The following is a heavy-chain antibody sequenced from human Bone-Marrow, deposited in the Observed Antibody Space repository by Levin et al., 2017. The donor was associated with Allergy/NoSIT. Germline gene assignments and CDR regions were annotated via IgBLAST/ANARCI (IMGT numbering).Heavy chain of an antibody. Sequence: SLKISCGASGFRFDEYAMHWVRQVPGKGLEWVSGITWNSGDKGYADSVKGRFSISRDNANNSLYLQMDSLRTEDTAIYYCTAYCSGGSCSNMDYWGQGTRVTVSS. CDR3: TAYCSGGSCSNMDY. V-gene: IGHV3-9*01. J-gene: IGHJ4*02. CDR1: GFRFDEYA. D-gene: IGHD2-15*01. CDR2: ITWNSGDK.